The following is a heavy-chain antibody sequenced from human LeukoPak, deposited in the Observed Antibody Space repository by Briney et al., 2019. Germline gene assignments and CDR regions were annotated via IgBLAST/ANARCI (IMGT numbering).Heavy chain of an antibody. D-gene: IGHD5-18*01. V-gene: IGHV4-34*01. CDR2: INHSGST. CDR1: GGSFSGYY. J-gene: IGHJ4*02. CDR3: ARGFNTAMVTR. Sequence: SETLSLTCAVYGGSFSGYYWSWIRQPPGKGPEWIGEINHSGSTNYNPSLKSRVTISIDTSMKQFSLKLSSVTAADTAVYYCARGFNTAMVTRWGQGTLATVSS.